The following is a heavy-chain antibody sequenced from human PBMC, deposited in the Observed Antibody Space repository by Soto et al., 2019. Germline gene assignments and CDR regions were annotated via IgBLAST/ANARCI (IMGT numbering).Heavy chain of an antibody. J-gene: IGHJ5*02. V-gene: IGHV3-23*01. CDR1: GFIFTNYA. CDR2: ITRDGTI. CDR3: ARIIGS. D-gene: IGHD2-15*01. Sequence: PGGSLRLSCAASGFIFTNYAISWVRQAPGEGLEWVSAITRDGTIYYTESVKGRFTISRDNSKNTVYLQMNSLRAEDTAVYYCARIIGSWGQGTLVTVSS.